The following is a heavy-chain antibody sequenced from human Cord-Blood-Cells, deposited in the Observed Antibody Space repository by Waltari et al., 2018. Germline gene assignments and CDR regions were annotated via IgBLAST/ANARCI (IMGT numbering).Heavy chain of an antibody. CDR2: INPNRGGT. D-gene: IGHD3-10*01. CDR1: GYTLTGYY. V-gene: IGHV1-2*02. CDR3: ARKTGAKNAFDI. J-gene: IGHJ3*02. Sequence: QVQLVQSGAEVKKPGASVKVSCKASGYTLTGYYMHWVRQAPGLGLEWMGWINPNRGGTNYAQKFQGRVTMTRDTSISTAYMELSRLRSDDTAVYYCARKTGAKNAFDIWGQGTMVTVSS.